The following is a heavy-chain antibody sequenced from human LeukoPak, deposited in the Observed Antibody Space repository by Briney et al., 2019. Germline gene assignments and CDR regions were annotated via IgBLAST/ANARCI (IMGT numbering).Heavy chain of an antibody. J-gene: IGHJ6*02. V-gene: IGHV2-5*01. Sequence: SGPTLVKPTQTLTLTCTFSGFSLRTSGAGVVWIRQPPGEALEWLALIYWNDDKRYSPSLKSRLTITKAPSKNQAVLTLTNMDPVDTATYFCAHGSRFYYGKSGSYNYYYGLDVWGRGTTVTVSS. D-gene: IGHD3-10*01. CDR1: GFSLRTSGAG. CDR3: AHGSRFYYGKSGSYNYYYGLDV. CDR2: IYWNDDK.